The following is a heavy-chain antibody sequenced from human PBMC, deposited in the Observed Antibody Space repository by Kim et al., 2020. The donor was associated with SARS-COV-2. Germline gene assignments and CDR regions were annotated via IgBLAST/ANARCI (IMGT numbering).Heavy chain of an antibody. CDR2: IYYSGST. Sequence: SETLSLTCTVSGVSISSSSYYWGWIRQPPGKGLEWIGSIYYSGSTYYNPSLKSRVTISVDTSKNQFSLKLSSVTAADTAVYYGARDIAAAGTVAYFQHWGQGTLVTVSS. CDR3: ARDIAAAGTVAYFQH. CDR1: GVSISSSSYY. V-gene: IGHV4-39*07. J-gene: IGHJ1*01. D-gene: IGHD6-13*01.